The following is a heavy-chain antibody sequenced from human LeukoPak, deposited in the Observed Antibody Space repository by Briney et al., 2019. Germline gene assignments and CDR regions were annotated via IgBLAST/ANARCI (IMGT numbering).Heavy chain of an antibody. CDR1: GFAFSTYS. V-gene: IGHV3-21*01. CDR2: ISSSSTHI. CDR3: AREHYYDSSPY. D-gene: IGHD3-22*01. Sequence: GGSLRLSCAASGFAFSTYSMNWVRQAPGKGLEWVSSISSSSTHIYYADSVKGRFTISRDNAKNSLYLQMNSLRAEDTAVYYCAREHYYDSSPYWGQGTLVTVSP. J-gene: IGHJ4*02.